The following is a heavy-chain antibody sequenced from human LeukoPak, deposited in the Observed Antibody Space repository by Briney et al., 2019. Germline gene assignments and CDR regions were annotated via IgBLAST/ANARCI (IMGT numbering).Heavy chain of an antibody. Sequence: GGSLRLSCAASGFTFSSYAMHWVRQAPGKGLEWVAVISYDGSNKYYADSVKGRFTISRDNSKNTLYLQMNSLRAEDSAVYYCARDKYYYDSSGYPRHWGQGTLVTVSS. CDR2: ISYDGSNK. J-gene: IGHJ4*02. CDR3: ARDKYYYDSSGYPRH. CDR1: GFTFSSYA. D-gene: IGHD3-22*01. V-gene: IGHV3-30-3*01.